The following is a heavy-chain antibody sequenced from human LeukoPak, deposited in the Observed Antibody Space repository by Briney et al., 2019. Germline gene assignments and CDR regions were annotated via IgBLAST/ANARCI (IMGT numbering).Heavy chain of an antibody. Sequence: ASVKVSCKVSGYTLTELSMHWVRQAPGKGLEWMGGFDPEDGETIYAQKFQGRVTMTEDTSTDTAYMELSSLRSEDTAVYYCATVSRRLERDYYGMDVWGQGTTVTVSS. CDR1: GYTLTELS. CDR2: FDPEDGET. CDR3: ATVSRRLERDYYGMDV. J-gene: IGHJ6*02. D-gene: IGHD1-1*01. V-gene: IGHV1-24*01.